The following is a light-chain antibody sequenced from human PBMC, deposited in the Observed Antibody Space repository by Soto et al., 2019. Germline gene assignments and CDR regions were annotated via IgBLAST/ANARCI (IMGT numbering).Light chain of an antibody. J-gene: IGLJ1*01. CDR3: SSYTSSDTLVV. CDR1: TGDVGGYNY. V-gene: IGLV2-14*01. Sequence: QSALTQPASVSGSPGQSITVSCTGTTGDVGGYNYVSWYQQHPGKAPKLIIYEVTNRPSGVSNRFSASKSGNTASRTISGLQADDEADYYCSSYTSSDTLVVFGTGTKLTVL. CDR2: EVT.